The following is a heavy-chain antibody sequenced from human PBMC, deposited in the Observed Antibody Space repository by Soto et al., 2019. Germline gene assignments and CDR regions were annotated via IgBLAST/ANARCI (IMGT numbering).Heavy chain of an antibody. Sequence: SETLSLTCAVYGGSFSGYYWSWIRQPPGKGLEWIGEINHSGSTNYNPSLKSRVTISVDTSKNQFSLKLSSVTAADTAVYYCARGSGLRYFDWLLPRGFDYWGQGTLVTVSS. D-gene: IGHD3-9*01. CDR2: INHSGST. CDR1: GGSFSGYY. V-gene: IGHV4-34*01. CDR3: ARGSGLRYFDWLLPRGFDY. J-gene: IGHJ4*02.